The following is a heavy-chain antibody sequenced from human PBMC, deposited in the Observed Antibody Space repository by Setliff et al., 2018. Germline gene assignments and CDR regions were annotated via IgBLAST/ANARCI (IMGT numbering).Heavy chain of an antibody. CDR3: AKDRLYRTFDY. CDR1: GFIFGSDY. Sequence: PGGSLRLSCAASGFIFGSDYMGWIRQTPGKGLEWVANIRHDGGDINYVDSVKGRFTISRDNAENSLYLQMNSLRAEDTAVYYCAKDRLYRTFDYWGQGTLVTVSS. CDR2: IRHDGGDI. V-gene: IGHV3-7*01. J-gene: IGHJ4*02. D-gene: IGHD3-16*02.